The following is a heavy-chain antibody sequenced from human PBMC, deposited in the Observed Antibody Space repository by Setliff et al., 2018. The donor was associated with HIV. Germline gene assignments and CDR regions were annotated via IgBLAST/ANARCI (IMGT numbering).Heavy chain of an antibody. CDR2: IYTSGST. CDR1: GGSISSGSYY. D-gene: IGHD2-15*01. Sequence: TLSLTCTVSGGSISSGSYYWSWIRQPAGKGLEWIGRIYTSGSTNYNPSLKSRVTISVDTSRNQFSLNLSSVTAADTAVYYCARFPLLHKNAFDIWGQGTMVTVSS. J-gene: IGHJ3*02. CDR3: ARFPLLHKNAFDI. V-gene: IGHV4-61*02.